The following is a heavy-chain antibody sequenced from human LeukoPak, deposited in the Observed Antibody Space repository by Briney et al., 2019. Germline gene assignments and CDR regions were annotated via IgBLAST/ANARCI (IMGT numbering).Heavy chain of an antibody. J-gene: IGHJ4*02. V-gene: IGHV4-39*01. CDR2: INYSGST. D-gene: IGHD3-22*01. CDR3: ARGYDY. Sequence: SETLSLTCTVSGGSIIGSTSYWGWIRQPPGKGLDWIGIINYSGSTYYNPSLRSRVTISVDTSKNQYSLKLNSVTASDTAVYYCARGYDYWGQGTLVTVSS. CDR1: GGSIIGSTSY.